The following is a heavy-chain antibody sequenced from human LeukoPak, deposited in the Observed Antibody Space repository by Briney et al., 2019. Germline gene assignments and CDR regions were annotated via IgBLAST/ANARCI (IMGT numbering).Heavy chain of an antibody. D-gene: IGHD3-10*02. J-gene: IGHJ2*01. V-gene: IGHV3-7*04. Sequence: GGSLRLSCAASGFMFSRYWMSWVRQAPGKGLEWVANIRQDGATKYYVDSVRGRFTISRDNDQKSLYLQMNNLRADDMALYFCARHVVLGRFLKYSDLWGRGSLVTVSS. CDR2: IRQDGATK. CDR3: ARHVVLGRFLKYSDL. CDR1: GFMFSRYW.